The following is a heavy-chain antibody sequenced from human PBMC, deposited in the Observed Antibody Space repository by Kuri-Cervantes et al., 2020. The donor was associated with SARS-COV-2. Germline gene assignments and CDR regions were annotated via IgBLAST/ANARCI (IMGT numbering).Heavy chain of an antibody. Sequence: GESLKISCAASGFTFDDYGMSWVRQAPGKGLEWVSGINWNGGSTGYADSVKGRFTISRDNAKNSLYLQMNSLRAEDTAVYYCAREVPDPYYYYMDVWGKGTTVTVSS. CDR2: INWNGGST. CDR1: GFTFDDYG. J-gene: IGHJ6*03. CDR3: AREVPDPYYYYMDV. V-gene: IGHV3-20*04. D-gene: IGHD3-10*01.